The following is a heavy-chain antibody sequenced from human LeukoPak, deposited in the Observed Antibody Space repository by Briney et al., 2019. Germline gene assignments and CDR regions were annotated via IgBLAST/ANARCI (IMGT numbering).Heavy chain of an antibody. CDR1: GGSISSSSYY. D-gene: IGHD3-22*01. Sequence: SETLSLTCTVSGGSISSSSYYWGWIRQPPGKGLEWIGSIYYSGSTYYNPSLKSRVTISVDTSKNQFSLKLSSVTAADTAVYYCARAYDSSGYYFDYWGQGTLVTVSS. CDR2: IYYSGST. CDR3: ARAYDSSGYYFDY. J-gene: IGHJ4*02. V-gene: IGHV4-39*07.